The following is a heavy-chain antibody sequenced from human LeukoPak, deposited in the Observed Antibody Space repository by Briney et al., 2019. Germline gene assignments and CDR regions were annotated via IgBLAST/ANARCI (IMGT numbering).Heavy chain of an antibody. J-gene: IGHJ4*02. CDR1: GFTFSSYG. CDR3: AREKGLDY. Sequence: PGGSLRLSCAASGFTFSSYGMHWVRQAPGKGLEWVAVIWYDGSNKYYADSVKGRFTISRDNSNNTLYLQMNSLRAEDTAVSYCAREKGLDYWGQGTLVTVSS. V-gene: IGHV3-33*01. CDR2: IWYDGSNK.